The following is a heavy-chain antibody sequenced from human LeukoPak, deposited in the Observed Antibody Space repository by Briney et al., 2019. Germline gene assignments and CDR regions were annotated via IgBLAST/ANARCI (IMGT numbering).Heavy chain of an antibody. D-gene: IGHD6-25*01. Sequence: KPSETLSLTCSVSGGSISNGDYYWGWIRQAPGKGLEWIGSIFYGGSTHYNPSLKSRATISVDTSKNQFSLKLTSVTAADAAMCYCARQLPTAAADTRGYFDYWGQGTVVTVSS. V-gene: IGHV4-39*01. CDR2: IFYGGST. J-gene: IGHJ4*01. CDR3: ARQLPTAAADTRGYFDY. CDR1: GGSISNGDYY.